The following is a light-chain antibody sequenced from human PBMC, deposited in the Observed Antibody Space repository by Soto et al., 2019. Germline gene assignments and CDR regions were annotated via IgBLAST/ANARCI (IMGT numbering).Light chain of an antibody. Sequence: EIVLTQSPGTLSLSPGERATLSCRASQSVRSDYLAWYQQKPGQAPRLHIYGASTRATGIPDRFTGSGSGTDFTLTISRLEPEGFAVYYCQQYGSSPRTFGQGAKVDIK. CDR2: GAS. CDR3: QQYGSSPRT. V-gene: IGKV3-20*01. J-gene: IGKJ1*01. CDR1: QSVRSDY.